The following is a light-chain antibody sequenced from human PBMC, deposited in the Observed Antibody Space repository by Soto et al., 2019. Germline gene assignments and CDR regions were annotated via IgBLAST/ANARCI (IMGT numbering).Light chain of an antibody. CDR3: QQYGNSPWT. J-gene: IGKJ1*01. CDR2: GAS. Sequence: EIVLTQSPGTLSLSPGERATLSCRASQSVSSSYLAWYQQKPGQAPRLLIYGASSTATGIPDRFSGSGSGTDFTLTISRLEPEDFAVYYCQQYGNSPWTFGQGTKVEIK. V-gene: IGKV3-20*01. CDR1: QSVSSSY.